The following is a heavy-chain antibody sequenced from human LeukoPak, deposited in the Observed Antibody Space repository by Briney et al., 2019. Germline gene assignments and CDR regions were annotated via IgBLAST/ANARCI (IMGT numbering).Heavy chain of an antibody. CDR3: ARAIGYCTSTSCYHYYHMDV. CDR1: GFTFSSYS. D-gene: IGHD2-2*03. CDR2: LSTSGKTI. Sequence: GGSLRPSCAASGFTFSSYSMNWVRQSPGRGLEWVSYLSTSGKTIYYSDSVKGRFTISRDNDKNSLYLQMNSLSAEDSAVYFCARAIGYCTSTSCYHYYHMDVWGKGTTVTVSS. V-gene: IGHV3-48*01. J-gene: IGHJ6*03.